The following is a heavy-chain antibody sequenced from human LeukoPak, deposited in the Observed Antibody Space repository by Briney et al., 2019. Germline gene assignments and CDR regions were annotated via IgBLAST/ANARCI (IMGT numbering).Heavy chain of an antibody. J-gene: IGHJ3*02. D-gene: IGHD2-21*02. CDR3: ARGQLAYCGGDCSRAFDI. CDR1: GFTFSSYA. CDR2: ISYDGSNK. V-gene: IGHV3-30-3*01. Sequence: PGGSLRLSCAASGFTFSSYAMHWVRQAPGKGLEWVAVISYDGSNKYYADSVKGRFTISRDNSKNTLYLQMNSLRAEDTAVYYRARGQLAYCGGDCSRAFDIWGQGTMVTVSS.